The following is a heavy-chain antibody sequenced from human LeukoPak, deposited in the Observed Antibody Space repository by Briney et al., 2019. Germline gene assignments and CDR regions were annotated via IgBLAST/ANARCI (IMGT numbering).Heavy chain of an antibody. J-gene: IGHJ6*02. V-gene: IGHV3-74*01. CDR3: ARALGANYGMDV. D-gene: IGHD3-16*01. CDR2: INTDGSST. Sequence: SGGSLRLSCAASGFTFSTYWMHWVRQAPGKGLVWVSRINTDGSSTSYADSVKGRFSISRDNAKNTLYVQMNSLRAEDSAVYYCARALGANYGMDVWGQGTTATVSS. CDR1: GFTFSTYW.